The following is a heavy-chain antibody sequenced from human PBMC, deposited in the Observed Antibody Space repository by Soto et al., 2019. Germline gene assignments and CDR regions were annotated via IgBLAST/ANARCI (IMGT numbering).Heavy chain of an antibody. CDR3: ARDESLWDYGSGRPIDY. J-gene: IGHJ4*02. Sequence: EVQLVESGGGLVQPGGSLRLSCAASGFTFSSYSMNWVRQAPGKGLEWVSYISSSSSTIYYADSVKGRFTISRDNAKNSLYLQMNSPRDEDTAVYYCARDESLWDYGSGRPIDYWGQGTLVTVSS. D-gene: IGHD3-10*01. CDR1: GFTFSSYS. V-gene: IGHV3-48*02. CDR2: ISSSSSTI.